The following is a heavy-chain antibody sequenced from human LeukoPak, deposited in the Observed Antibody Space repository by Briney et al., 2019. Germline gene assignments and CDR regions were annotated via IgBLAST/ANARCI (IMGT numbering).Heavy chain of an antibody. D-gene: IGHD2-2*01. CDR3: AKDVGDIVVVPAAIGY. CDR2: ISGSGGST. CDR1: GFTFSSYA. V-gene: IGHV3-23*01. J-gene: IGHJ4*02. Sequence: GGSLRLSCAASGFTFSSYAMSWVRQAPGKGLEWVSAISGSGGSTYYADSVKGRFTISRDNSKNTLYLRMNSLRAEDTAVYYCAKDVGDIVVVPAAIGYWGQGTLVTVSS.